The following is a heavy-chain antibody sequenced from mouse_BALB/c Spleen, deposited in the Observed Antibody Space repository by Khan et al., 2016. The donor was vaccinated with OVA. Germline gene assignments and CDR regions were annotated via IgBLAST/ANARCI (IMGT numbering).Heavy chain of an antibody. J-gene: IGHJ2*01. CDR1: GFTFSSYG. V-gene: IGHV5-17*02. Sequence: EVELVESGGGLVQPGGSRKLSCAASGFTFSSYGMHWVRQAPEKGLEWVAYISGYSNTIYYADTVKGRFTISRDNPKNTLFLRMTSLMSEDTAMYYCATSYFYGYYFDYWGPGTTLTVSS. CDR3: ATSYFYGYYFDY. CDR2: ISGYSNTI. D-gene: IGHD1-1*01.